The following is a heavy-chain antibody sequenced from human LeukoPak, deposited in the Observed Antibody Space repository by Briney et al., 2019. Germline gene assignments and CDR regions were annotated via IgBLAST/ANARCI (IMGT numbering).Heavy chain of an antibody. CDR1: GFTFSSYG. CDR2: IRYDGSNK. Sequence: GGSLRLSCAASGFTFSSYGMHWDRQAPGRGLEWVAFIRYDGSNKYYADSVKGRFTISRDNSKNTLYLQMNSLRAEDTAVYYCAKVWIHAIDAFDIWGQGTTVTVSS. V-gene: IGHV3-30*02. CDR3: AKVWIHAIDAFDI. J-gene: IGHJ3*02. D-gene: IGHD3-3*01.